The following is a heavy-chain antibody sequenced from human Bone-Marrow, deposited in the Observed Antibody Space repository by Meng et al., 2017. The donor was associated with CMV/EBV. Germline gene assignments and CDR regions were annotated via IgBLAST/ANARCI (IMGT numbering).Heavy chain of an antibody. V-gene: IGHV4-38-2*02. CDR2: IYHSGST. CDR1: GYSISSGYY. J-gene: IGHJ6*01. Sequence: SETLSLTCTVSGYSISSGYYWGWIRQPPGKGLEWIGSIYHSGSTYYNPSLKSRVTISVDTSKNQFSLKLSSVTAADTAVYYCARGNIVVVPAARFEFMDVWGQGPTVTCSS. CDR3: ARGNIVVVPAARFEFMDV. D-gene: IGHD2-2*01.